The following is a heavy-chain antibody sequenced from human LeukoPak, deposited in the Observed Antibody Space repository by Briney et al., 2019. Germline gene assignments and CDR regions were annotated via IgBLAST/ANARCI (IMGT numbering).Heavy chain of an antibody. CDR2: INHSGST. CDR3: ATQGGYGDYSNWFDP. J-gene: IGHJ5*02. V-gene: IGHV4-34*01. D-gene: IGHD4-17*01. Sequence: SETLSLTCAVYGGSFSGYYWSWIRQPPGKGLEWIGEINHSGSTNYNPSLKSRVTISVDTSKNQFSLKLSSVTAADTAVYYCATQGGYGDYSNWFDPWGQGTLVTVSP. CDR1: GGSFSGYY.